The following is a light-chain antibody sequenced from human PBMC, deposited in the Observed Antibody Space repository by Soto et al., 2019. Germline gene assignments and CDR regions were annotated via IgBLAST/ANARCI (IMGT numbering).Light chain of an antibody. V-gene: IGKV1-5*01. Sequence: DIQMTQSPSTLSASVGDRVTITCRASQSISRWLAWYQQKPGKAPNPLIYDASSLKSGVPSRFSGSGSGTEFTLTISRLEPEDFAVYYCQQYGNSPPYTFGQGTRLEIK. CDR3: QQYGNSPPYT. CDR2: DAS. CDR1: QSISRW. J-gene: IGKJ5*01.